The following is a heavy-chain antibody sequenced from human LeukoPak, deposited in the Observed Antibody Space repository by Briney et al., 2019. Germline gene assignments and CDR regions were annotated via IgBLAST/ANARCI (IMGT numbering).Heavy chain of an antibody. Sequence: SETLSLTCTVSGGSISSYYWSWIRQPPGKGLEWIGYINYSGSTNYNPSLRSRVSISVDASKNQFSLRLSSVTAADTAVYYCARGFNSDGSGFSLWGLGTLVTASS. V-gene: IGHV4-59*01. CDR2: INYSGST. CDR1: GGSISSYY. D-gene: IGHD3-22*01. J-gene: IGHJ4*02. CDR3: ARGFNSDGSGFSL.